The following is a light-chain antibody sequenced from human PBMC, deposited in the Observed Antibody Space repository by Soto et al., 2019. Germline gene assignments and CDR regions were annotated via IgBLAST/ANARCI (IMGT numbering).Light chain of an antibody. CDR2: GAT. V-gene: IGKV1-27*01. CDR1: QGIRNF. J-gene: IGKJ4*01. Sequence: DIQMTQSPSSLSASVGDRVTITCRAIQGIRNFLAWYQQTPGKVPKLLIYGATTLQSGVPSRFSGSGSETDFTLTISSLQPEDVATYYCQRYNSAPLTFGGGTKVEIK. CDR3: QRYNSAPLT.